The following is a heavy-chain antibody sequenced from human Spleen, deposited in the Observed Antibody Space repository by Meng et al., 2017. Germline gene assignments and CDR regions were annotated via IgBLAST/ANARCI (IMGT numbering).Heavy chain of an antibody. CDR3: ARPQRITIFGVVSPYYYYYGMDV. V-gene: IGHV1-69*13. CDR2: INLVFGTT. J-gene: IGHJ6*02. CDR1: GGMFSSSV. D-gene: IGHD3-3*01. Sequence: SVKVSCKASGGMFSSSVIGWVRQAPGQGLEWMGGINLVFGTTNYAQKFQGRVTITADESTSTAYMELSSLRSEDTAVYYCARPQRITIFGVVSPYYYYYGMDVWGQGTTVTVSS.